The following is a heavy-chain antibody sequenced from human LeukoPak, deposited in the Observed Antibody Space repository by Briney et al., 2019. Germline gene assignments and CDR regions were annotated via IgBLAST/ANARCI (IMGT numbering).Heavy chain of an antibody. CDR2: IYTSGST. J-gene: IGHJ4*02. Sequence: PSQTLSLTCTVSGGSISSGSYYWSWIRQPAGKGLEWIGRIYTSGSTNYNPSLKSRVTISVDTSKNQFSLKLSSVTAADTAVYYCARRGRTVTTLDYWGQGTLVTVSS. V-gene: IGHV4-61*02. CDR3: ARRGRTVTTLDY. CDR1: GGSISSGSYY. D-gene: IGHD4-17*01.